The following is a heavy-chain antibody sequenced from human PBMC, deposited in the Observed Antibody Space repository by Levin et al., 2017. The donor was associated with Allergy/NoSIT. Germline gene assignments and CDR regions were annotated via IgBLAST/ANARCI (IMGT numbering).Heavy chain of an antibody. Sequence: ASVKVSCAASGFAFSSYAMGWVRQAPGKGLEWVSAISGSGAATYSADSVQGRFTIPRDNSRNTLFLQMNSLTGEDTAVYYCAKLGSTPRELVLCYITWGQGTLVTVSS. V-gene: IGHV3-23*01. J-gene: IGHJ4*02. CDR3: AKLGSTPRELVLCYIT. D-gene: IGHD1-26*01. CDR2: ISGSGAAT. CDR1: GFAFSSYA.